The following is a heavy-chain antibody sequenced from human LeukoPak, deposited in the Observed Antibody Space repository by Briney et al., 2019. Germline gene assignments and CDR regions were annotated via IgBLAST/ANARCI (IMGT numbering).Heavy chain of an antibody. CDR3: ARDSWFGTHQGDFDY. J-gene: IGHJ4*02. CDR2: ISAYNGNT. D-gene: IGHD3-10*01. Sequence: ASVEVSCKASGYTFTSYGISWVRQAPGQGLEWMGWISAYNGNTNYAQKLQGRVTMTTDTSTSTAYMELRSLRSDDTAVYYCARDSWFGTHQGDFDYWGQGTLVTVSS. V-gene: IGHV1-18*01. CDR1: GYTFTSYG.